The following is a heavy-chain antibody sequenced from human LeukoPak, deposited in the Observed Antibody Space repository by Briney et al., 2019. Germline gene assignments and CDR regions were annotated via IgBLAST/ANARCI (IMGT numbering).Heavy chain of an antibody. V-gene: IGHV1-18*01. Sequence: ASVKVSCKASGYIFTSYGISWVRRAPGQGLEWMGWISAYNGNTNYAQKFQGRVTMTTDTSTSTAYMELRSLRFDDTALYYCARSGGDGGSVIAVAGNNYFDYWGQGTLVTVSS. J-gene: IGHJ4*02. CDR1: GYIFTSYG. CDR2: ISAYNGNT. D-gene: IGHD6-19*01. CDR3: ARSGGDGGSVIAVAGNNYFDY.